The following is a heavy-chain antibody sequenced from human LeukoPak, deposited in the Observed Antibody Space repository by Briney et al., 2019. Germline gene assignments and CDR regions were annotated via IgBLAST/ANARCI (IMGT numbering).Heavy chain of an antibody. J-gene: IGHJ4*02. D-gene: IGHD4-17*01. CDR1: GGSFSGYY. Sequence: PSETLSLTCAVYGGSFSGYYWGWIRQPPGKGLEWLGRIYHSGSTYYNPPLKNRVTISLNTSKNQFSLKLTSVTAADTAVYYCASEKGYGDYLIKLDHWGRGTLVSVSS. V-gene: IGHV4-38-2*01. CDR2: IYHSGST. CDR3: ASEKGYGDYLIKLDH.